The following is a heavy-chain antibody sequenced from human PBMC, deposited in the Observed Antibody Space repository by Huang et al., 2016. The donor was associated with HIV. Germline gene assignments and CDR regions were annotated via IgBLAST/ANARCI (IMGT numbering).Heavy chain of an antibody. V-gene: IGHV3-74*01. J-gene: IGHJ4*02. D-gene: IGHD3-10*01. CDR1: GFTFSSYW. CDR3: ARGSRQGKYYYGSGTAY. CDR2: MKSDGSST. Sequence: EVQLVESGGGLVQPGGSLRLSCAASGFTFSSYWMHWVRQVPGKGLGGVAHMKSDGSSTSYADSVKGRFTSSRDNAKNTLYLQMNSLRAEDTAVYYCARGSRQGKYYYGSGTAYWGQGTLVTVSS.